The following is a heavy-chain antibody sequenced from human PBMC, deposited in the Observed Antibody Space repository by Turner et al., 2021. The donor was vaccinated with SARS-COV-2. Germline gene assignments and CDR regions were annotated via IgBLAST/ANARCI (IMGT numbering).Heavy chain of an antibody. J-gene: IGHJ4*02. V-gene: IGHV4-39*01. CDR3: ASYSRGYSYDEAFDY. Sequence: QLHLQESGPGLLKPSETLSITCTVSGGSISSSSYYWGWIRQPPGKGREWIGEIYYSGSSYYNPSLKSRVTISVDTSKNQFSLKLSSVTAADTAVYYCASYSRGYSYDEAFDYWGQGTLVTVSS. CDR1: GGSISSSSYY. CDR2: IYYSGSS. D-gene: IGHD5-18*01.